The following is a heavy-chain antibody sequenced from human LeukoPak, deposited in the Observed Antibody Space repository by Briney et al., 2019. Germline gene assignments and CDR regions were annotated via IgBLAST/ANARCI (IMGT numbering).Heavy chain of an antibody. J-gene: IGHJ5*02. Sequence: SETLSLTCTVSGGSMSSGGYYWSWIRQHPGKGLERIGYIYYSGSTNYNPSLKDRVTISVDTSKNQFSLKLSSVTAADTAVYYCARAPRPYYGSGSYGGFDPWGQATLVTVSS. D-gene: IGHD3-10*01. V-gene: IGHV4-61*08. CDR2: IYYSGST. CDR1: GGSMSSGGYY. CDR3: ARAPRPYYGSGSYGGFDP.